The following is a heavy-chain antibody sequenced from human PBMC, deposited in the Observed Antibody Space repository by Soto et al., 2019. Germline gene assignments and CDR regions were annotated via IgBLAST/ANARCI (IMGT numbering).Heavy chain of an antibody. J-gene: IGHJ3*02. D-gene: IGHD6-13*01. CDR1: GFTLSSHW. CDR2: INRDGSTI. Sequence: EVQLVESGGGLAQPGGSLRLSCAASGFTLSSHWMHWVRQATGKGLVWVSRINRDGSTINYDDSVRGRYTISRDNAKNTLSLRMNSLRAEDTAVYYCARVADCTYSSNCNGRAAFDMWGQGTMVTVSS. CDR3: ARVADCTYSSNCNGRAAFDM. V-gene: IGHV3-74*01.